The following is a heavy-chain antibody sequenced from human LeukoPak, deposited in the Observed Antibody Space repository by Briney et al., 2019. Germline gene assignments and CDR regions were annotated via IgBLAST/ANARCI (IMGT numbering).Heavy chain of an antibody. V-gene: IGHV3-53*04. CDR3: ARRGYNYAEDY. CDR1: GFTFSSYD. D-gene: IGHD5-18*01. J-gene: IGHJ4*02. Sequence: GGSLRLSCAASGFTFSSYDMTWVRQAPGKGLEWVSIIYSNNRTYYADSVKGRFTISRHNSDTFYLQLNSLRAEDTAVYYCARRGYNYAEDYWGQGTLVTVSS. CDR2: IYSNNRT.